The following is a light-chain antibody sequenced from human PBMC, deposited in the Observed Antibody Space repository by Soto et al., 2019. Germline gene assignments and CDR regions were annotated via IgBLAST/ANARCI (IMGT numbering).Light chain of an antibody. J-gene: IGKJ5*01. CDR1: QSLLYSDGNTY. CDR2: RVS. Sequence: MSVSLVCRRVTLKQPASISCRSSQSLLYSDGNTYLTWFQQRPGQSPRRLIYRVSGRDSGVPDRFSGSGSGTDFTLKISRVEAEEFGVYCCTPGTHWPPIPFGQGTRLEIK. V-gene: IGKV2-30*01. CDR3: TPGTHWPPIP.